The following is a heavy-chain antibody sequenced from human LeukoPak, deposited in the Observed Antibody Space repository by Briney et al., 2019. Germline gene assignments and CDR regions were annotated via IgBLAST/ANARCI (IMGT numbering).Heavy chain of an antibody. V-gene: IGHV4-59*01. CDR3: ASHRLRGSSGWPFDY. D-gene: IGHD3-22*01. CDR2: IYYSGST. CDR1: GFTFSSYG. J-gene: IGHJ4*02. Sequence: PGGSLRLSCAASGFTFSSYGMHWIRQPPGKGLEWIGYIYYSGSTNYNPSLKSRVTISVDTSKNQFSLKLSSVTAADTAVYYCASHRLRGSSGWPFDYWGQGTLVTVSS.